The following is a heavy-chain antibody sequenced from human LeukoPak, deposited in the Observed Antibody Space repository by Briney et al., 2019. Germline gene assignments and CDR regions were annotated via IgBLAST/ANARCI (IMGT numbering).Heavy chain of an antibody. CDR2: NYTSGST. D-gene: IGHD3-22*01. V-gene: IGHV4-61*02. Sequence: SETLSLTCTVSGGSISSGSYYWSWLRQPAGKGLEWIGRNYTSGSTNYNPSLKRRATISVDASKNHFSLKLSSVTAADTAVYYCAREDYYDGSGYYWYFDLWGRGTLVTVSS. J-gene: IGHJ2*01. CDR3: AREDYYDGSGYYWYFDL. CDR1: GGSISSGSYY.